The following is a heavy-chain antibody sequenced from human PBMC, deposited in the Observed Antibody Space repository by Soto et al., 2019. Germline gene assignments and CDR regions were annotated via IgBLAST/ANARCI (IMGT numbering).Heavy chain of an antibody. Sequence: PGESLKISCKGSGYSFTNYWIAWVRQMPGKGLEWMGIIFPGDSDTRYSPSFQGQVTVSADKSISTAYLQWSSLKASDTAMYFCARLLRTYSGYNSGLVLSKALEIRGQRTSVTGSS. V-gene: IGHV5-51*01. J-gene: IGHJ3*02. D-gene: IGHD5-12*01. CDR1: GYSFTNYW. CDR2: IFPGDSDT. CDR3: ARLLRTYSGYNSGLVLSKALEI.